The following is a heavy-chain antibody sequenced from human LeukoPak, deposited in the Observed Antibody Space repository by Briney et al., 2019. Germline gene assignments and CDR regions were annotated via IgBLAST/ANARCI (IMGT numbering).Heavy chain of an antibody. CDR3: AKDRCSTSCYLLDY. D-gene: IGHD2-2*01. Sequence: GGSLRLSCAASGFTVSSNYMSWVRQAPGKGLEWVSAISGSGGSTYYADSVKGRFTISRDNSKNTLYLQMNSLRAEDTAVYYCAKDRCSTSCYLLDYWGQGTLVTVSS. V-gene: IGHV3-23*01. J-gene: IGHJ4*02. CDR2: ISGSGGST. CDR1: GFTVSSNY.